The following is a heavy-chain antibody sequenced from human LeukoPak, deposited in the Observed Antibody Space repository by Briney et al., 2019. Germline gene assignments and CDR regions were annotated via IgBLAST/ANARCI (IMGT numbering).Heavy chain of an antibody. Sequence: GGSLRLPCAASGFTFSSYAMSWVRQAPGKGLEWVSAISGSGGSTYYADSVKGRFTISRDNSKNTLYLQMNSLRAEDTAVYYCAKDVWFGELLYDYYYYGMDVWGQGTTVTVSS. CDR3: AKDVWFGELLYDYYYYGMDV. V-gene: IGHV3-23*01. CDR1: GFTFSSYA. J-gene: IGHJ6*02. D-gene: IGHD3-10*01. CDR2: ISGSGGST.